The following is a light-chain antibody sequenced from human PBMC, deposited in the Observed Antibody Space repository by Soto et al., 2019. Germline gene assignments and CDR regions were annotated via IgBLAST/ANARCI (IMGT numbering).Light chain of an antibody. CDR1: QSVSTY. CDR2: DAV. CDR3: HQHSDWVT. Sequence: EIVLTQSPATLSLSPGERGTLSCRASQSVSTYLAWYQQKPGQAPRLLIYDAVNCATGIPPRFSGSGSGTAFTLTTSYIEPEDFAFYYGHQHSDWVTFGGGTKVEI. V-gene: IGKV3-11*01. J-gene: IGKJ4*01.